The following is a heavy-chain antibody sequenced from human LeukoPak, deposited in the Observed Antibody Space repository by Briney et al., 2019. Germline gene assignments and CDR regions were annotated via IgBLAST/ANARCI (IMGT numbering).Heavy chain of an antibody. CDR1: GGSISSSSYY. V-gene: IGHV4-39*01. Sequence: SETLSLTCTVSGGSISSSSYYWGWIRQPPGKGLEWIGSIYYSGSTYYNPSLKSRVTISVDTSKNQFSLKLSSVTAADTAVYYCARHAWPFGVVIYYYYYYMDVWGKGTTVTVSS. J-gene: IGHJ6*03. CDR2: IYYSGST. D-gene: IGHD3-3*01. CDR3: ARHAWPFGVVIYYYYYYMDV.